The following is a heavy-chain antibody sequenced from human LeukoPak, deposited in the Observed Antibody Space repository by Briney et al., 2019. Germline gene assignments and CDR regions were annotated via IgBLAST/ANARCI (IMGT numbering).Heavy chain of an antibody. D-gene: IGHD1-26*01. J-gene: IGHJ3*01. Sequence: GESLKISCKGSGYIFTSYCIGWVRQMPGKGLEWMGIIYPGASGPTYSPSFQGQVTISVDKSINTAYLQWSSLQASDTAMYYCGMSGDRVPLQDDVFDVWGQGTMVTVST. CDR1: GYIFTSYC. CDR2: IYPGASGP. CDR3: GMSGDRVPLQDDVFDV. V-gene: IGHV5-51*01.